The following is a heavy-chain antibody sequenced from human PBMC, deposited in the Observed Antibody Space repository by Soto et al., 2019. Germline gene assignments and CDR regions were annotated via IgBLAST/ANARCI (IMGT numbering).Heavy chain of an antibody. Sequence: GGSLRLSCAASGFTFSSYAMHWVRQAPGKGLEWVAVISYDGSNKYYADSVKGRFTISRDNSKNTLFLQMNSLRAEDTAVYYCARDKAMVRGVTPIEFYGMDVWGQGTTVTVSS. CDR2: ISYDGSNK. J-gene: IGHJ6*02. CDR3: ARDKAMVRGVTPIEFYGMDV. V-gene: IGHV3-30-3*01. CDR1: GFTFSSYA. D-gene: IGHD3-10*01.